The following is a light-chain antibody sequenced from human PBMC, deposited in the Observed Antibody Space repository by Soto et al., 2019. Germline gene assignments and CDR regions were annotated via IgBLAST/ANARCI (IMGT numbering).Light chain of an antibody. CDR2: GAS. Sequence: ESLLTQSPGTLSLSPGERATLSCRASQSVSSNYLAWYQQKPGQAPRLLIYGASTRATGIPDRFSGSGSGTDFTLSISRLEPEDFAVYYCQQFGGSSYSFGQGTKLEIK. CDR3: QQFGGSSYS. J-gene: IGKJ2*03. V-gene: IGKV3-20*01. CDR1: QSVSSNY.